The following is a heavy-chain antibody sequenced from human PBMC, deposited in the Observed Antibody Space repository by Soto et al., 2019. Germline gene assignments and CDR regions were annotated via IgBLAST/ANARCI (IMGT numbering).Heavy chain of an antibody. Sequence: PGGSLRLSCAASGFTFSSYAMHWVRQAPGKGLEWVAAISYDGSNKFYADSVKGRFTISRDNSNNTLYLQMNSLRAEDTAVYYCARDFVSYGFPSYFDYWGQGTLVTVSS. V-gene: IGHV3-30-3*01. D-gene: IGHD5-18*01. CDR3: ARDFVSYGFPSYFDY. J-gene: IGHJ4*02. CDR2: ISYDGSNK. CDR1: GFTFSSYA.